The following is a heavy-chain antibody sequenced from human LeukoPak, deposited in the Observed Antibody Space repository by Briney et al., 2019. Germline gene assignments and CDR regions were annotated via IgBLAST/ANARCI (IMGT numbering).Heavy chain of an antibody. J-gene: IGHJ3*02. V-gene: IGHV4-34*01. CDR3: ARVVYYYDSSGSYPNAFDI. Sequence: SETLSLTCAVYGGSFSGYYWSWIRQPPGKGLEWIGEINHSGSTNYNPSLKSRVTISVDTSKNQFSLKLSSVTAADTAVYYCARVVYYYDSSGSYPNAFDIWGQGTMVTVSS. CDR1: GGSFSGYY. D-gene: IGHD3-22*01. CDR2: INHSGST.